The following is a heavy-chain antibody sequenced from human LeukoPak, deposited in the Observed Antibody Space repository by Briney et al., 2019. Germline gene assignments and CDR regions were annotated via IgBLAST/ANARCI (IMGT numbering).Heavy chain of an antibody. D-gene: IGHD3-10*01. CDR1: GGSFSGYY. J-gene: IGHJ5*02. CDR2: INHSGST. Sequence: SETLSLTCAVYGGSFSGYYWSWIRQPPGKGLEWIGEINHSGSTNYNPSLKSRVTISVDTSKNQFSLKLSSVTAADTAVYYCARLKIPPYYGSGSYVWFDPWGQGTLVTVSS. CDR3: ARLKIPPYYGSGSYVWFDP. V-gene: IGHV4-34*01.